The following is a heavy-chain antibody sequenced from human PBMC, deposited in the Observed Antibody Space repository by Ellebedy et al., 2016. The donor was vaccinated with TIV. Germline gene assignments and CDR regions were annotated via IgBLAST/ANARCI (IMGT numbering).Heavy chain of an antibody. D-gene: IGHD3-10*01. Sequence: GESLKISXAASGFTFSNYWMYWVRQVPGKGLICVSRISGDGSTIHDVDSVKGRVTISRDNSKNTLYVQVNSLRAEDTAVYYCARGGYHGSGSYSDYWGQGTLVTVSS. J-gene: IGHJ4*02. CDR2: ISGDGSTI. V-gene: IGHV3-74*01. CDR3: ARGGYHGSGSYSDY. CDR1: GFTFSNYW.